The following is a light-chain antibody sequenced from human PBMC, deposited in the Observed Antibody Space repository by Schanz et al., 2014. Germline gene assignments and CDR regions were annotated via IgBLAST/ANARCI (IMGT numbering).Light chain of an antibody. J-gene: IGKJ2*01. V-gene: IGKV3D-15*01. CDR3: QQYSHWPS. CDR1: QSVSSSY. Sequence: ETVLTQSPGTLSLSPGERATLSCRASQSVSSSYLAWYQQKPGQAPRLLIYDASNRATGIPARFSGSGSGTEFTLTISSLQSEDLAVYYCQQYSHWPSFGQGTKLEIK. CDR2: DAS.